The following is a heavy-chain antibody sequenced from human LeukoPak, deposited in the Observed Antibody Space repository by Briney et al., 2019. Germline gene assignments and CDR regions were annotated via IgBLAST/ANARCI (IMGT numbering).Heavy chain of an antibody. V-gene: IGHV4-31*03. CDR1: GGSISSGGYY. D-gene: IGHD3-10*01. J-gene: IGHJ6*02. CDR3: ARAYYHGSGYYYYGMDV. Sequence: SETLSLTCTVSGGSISSGGYYWSWIRQHPGKGLEWIGYIYYSGSTYYNPSLKSRVTISVDTSKNQFSLKLSSVTAADTAVYYCARAYYHGSGYYYYGMDVWGQGTTVTVS. CDR2: IYYSGST.